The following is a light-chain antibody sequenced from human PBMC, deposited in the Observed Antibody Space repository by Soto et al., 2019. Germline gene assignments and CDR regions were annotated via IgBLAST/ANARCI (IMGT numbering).Light chain of an antibody. Sequence: EIVMTQSPATLSVSPGERATLSCRASQSVSSNLAWYQQKPGQAPSLLIYGASTRATGIPARFSGSGSGTDFTLTISSLQSEDFAVSYCQQYNNWPRTFGQGTKVEIK. V-gene: IGKV3-15*01. CDR1: QSVSSN. CDR3: QQYNNWPRT. CDR2: GAS. J-gene: IGKJ1*01.